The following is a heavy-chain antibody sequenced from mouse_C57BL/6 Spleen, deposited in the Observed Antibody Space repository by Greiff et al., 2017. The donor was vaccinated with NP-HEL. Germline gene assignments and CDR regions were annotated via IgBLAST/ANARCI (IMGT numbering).Heavy chain of an antibody. J-gene: IGHJ2*01. CDR2: IYWDDDK. CDR1: GFSLSTSGMG. D-gene: IGHD1-1*01. CDR3: ARSSTVVAKDFDY. V-gene: IGHV8-12*01. Sequence: QVTMKEEGPGRLQSSQTRSLTCSFSGFSLSTSGMGVSWIRQPSGKGLEWLAHIYWDDDKRYNPSLKSRLTISKDTSRNQVFLKITSVDTADTATYYCARSSTVVAKDFDYWGQGTTPTVSS.